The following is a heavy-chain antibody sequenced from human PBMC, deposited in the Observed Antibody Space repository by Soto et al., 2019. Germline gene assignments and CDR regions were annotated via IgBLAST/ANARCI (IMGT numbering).Heavy chain of an antibody. Sequence: EVQLVESGGNLIQPGGSLRLSCAASGFTFSSYWMHWVRQAPGKGLVWVSRINSDGSSTRYVDSVKGRFTLSSDNDKNQLYLQMNPLRVDTTAVYYCTRRGQEGPGLAHWGQGILVTVSS. CDR2: INSDGSST. J-gene: IGHJ5*02. CDR3: TRRGQEGPGLAH. CDR1: GFTFSSYW. V-gene: IGHV3-74*01.